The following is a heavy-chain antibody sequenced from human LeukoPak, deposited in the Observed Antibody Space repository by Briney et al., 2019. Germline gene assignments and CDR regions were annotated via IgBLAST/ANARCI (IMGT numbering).Heavy chain of an antibody. D-gene: IGHD3-22*01. J-gene: IGHJ4*02. CDR2: ISYDGTNK. CDR1: RFTFSTYA. Sequence: GGSLRLSCAASRFTFSTYAMHWVRQAPGKGLEWVAVISYDGTNKDYADSVKGRFTISRDNSKNTLYLQMNSLRAEDTAVYYCTRGPGYHDSSYLDYWGQGTLVTVSS. CDR3: TRGPGYHDSSYLDY. V-gene: IGHV3-30*04.